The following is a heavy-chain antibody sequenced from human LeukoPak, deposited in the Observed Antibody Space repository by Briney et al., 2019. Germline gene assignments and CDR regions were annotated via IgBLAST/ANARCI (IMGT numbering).Heavy chain of an antibody. J-gene: IGHJ4*02. CDR1: GGSFSGYY. V-gene: IGHV4-34*01. CDR3: ARKGRQKRAAAGKVFYFDY. Sequence: SETLSLTCAVYGGSFSGYYWSWIRQPPGKGLEWIGVINHSGSTTYNPSLKSGVSISVGTSKNQFSLKLSSVTAADTAVYYCARKGRQKRAAAGKVFYFDYWGQGTLVTVSS. D-gene: IGHD6-13*01. CDR2: INHSGST.